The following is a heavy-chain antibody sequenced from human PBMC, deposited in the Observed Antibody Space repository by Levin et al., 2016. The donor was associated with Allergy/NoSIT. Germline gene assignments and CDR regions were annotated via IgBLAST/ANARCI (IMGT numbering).Heavy chain of an antibody. CDR2: IYYSGST. J-gene: IGHJ6*02. D-gene: IGHD3-3*01. CDR1: GGSVSSGSYY. Sequence: SETLSLTCTVSGGSVSSGSYYWSWIRQPPGKGLEWIGYIYYSGSTNYNPSLKSRVTISVDTSKNQFSLKLSSVTAADTAVYYCAREVYDFWSGYYYYYGMDVWGQGTTVTVSS. CDR3: AREVYDFWSGYYYYYGMDV. V-gene: IGHV4-61*01.